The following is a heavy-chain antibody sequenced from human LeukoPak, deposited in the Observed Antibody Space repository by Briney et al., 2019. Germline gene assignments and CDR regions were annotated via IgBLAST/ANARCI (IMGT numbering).Heavy chain of an antibody. V-gene: IGHV4-34*01. CDR3: ARHVAIFGVVNDAFDI. J-gene: IGHJ3*02. Sequence: SETLSLTCAVYGGSFSGYYWSWIRQPPGKGLEWIGEINHSGSTNYNPSLKSRVTISVDTSKNQFSLKLSSVTAADTAVYYCARHVAIFGVVNDAFDIWGQGTMVTVSS. CDR1: GGSFSGYY. D-gene: IGHD3-3*01. CDR2: INHSGST.